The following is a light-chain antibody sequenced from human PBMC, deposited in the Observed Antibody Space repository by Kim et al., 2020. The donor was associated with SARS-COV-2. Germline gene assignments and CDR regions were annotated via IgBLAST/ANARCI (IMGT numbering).Light chain of an antibody. CDR3: CSTAGRQIYV. Sequence: QSALTQPPSASGSPGQSVTISCTGTSSDVGGANYVSWYQKHPGKAPKLMIYEVSKRPSGVPDRFSGSKSGNTASLTVSGLRAEDEADYYCCSTAGRQIYVFGTGTKVTVL. V-gene: IGLV2-8*01. J-gene: IGLJ1*01. CDR2: EVS. CDR1: SSDVGGANY.